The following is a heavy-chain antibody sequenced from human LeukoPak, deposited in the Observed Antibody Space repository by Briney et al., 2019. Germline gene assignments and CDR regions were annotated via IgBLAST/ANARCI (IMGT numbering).Heavy chain of an antibody. J-gene: IGHJ4*02. V-gene: IGHV4-39*01. CDR1: GDSISSSNCY. Sequence: PSETLSLTCTVSGDSISSSNCYWGWIRQPPGKGLEWIGSIYFSGGTYYNASLKSRVTISVDTSKNQFSLKLSSVTAADTAVYYCARQTGSGLYSLPGGQGTLVTVSS. D-gene: IGHD5-12*01. CDR3: ARQTGSGLYSLP. CDR2: IYFSGGT.